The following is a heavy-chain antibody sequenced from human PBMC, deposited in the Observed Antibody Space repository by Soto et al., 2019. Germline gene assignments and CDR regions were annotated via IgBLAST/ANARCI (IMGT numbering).Heavy chain of an antibody. CDR1: GFTFSRNT. D-gene: IGHD3-3*02. Sequence: PGWSLRLSCVTSGFTFSRNTMNWVRQAPGKGLEWVASITSSGSYVYYADSVKGRFSAPRDNAKNSLSLQMDSLRPDDTAIYFCVKDEGIEAMDVWGQGTTVTVSS. CDR2: ITSSGSYV. V-gene: IGHV3-21*01. CDR3: VKDEGIEAMDV. J-gene: IGHJ6*02.